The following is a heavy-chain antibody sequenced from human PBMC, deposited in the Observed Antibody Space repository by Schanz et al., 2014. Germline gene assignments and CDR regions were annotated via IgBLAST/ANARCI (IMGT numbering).Heavy chain of an antibody. CDR3: ARAQGVIHLYYGVDV. Sequence: EVQLVESGGGLVQPGGSLRLSCAASGFTVSNSYIHWVRQAPGKGLEWVSTIYSSGSTYYADSVRGRFTISRDNSMNTVYLQMNSLRSDDAAVYYGARAQGVIHLYYGVDVWGQGTTVTVSS. CDR1: GFTVSNSY. V-gene: IGHV3-53*04. D-gene: IGHD3-10*01. J-gene: IGHJ6*02. CDR2: IYSSGST.